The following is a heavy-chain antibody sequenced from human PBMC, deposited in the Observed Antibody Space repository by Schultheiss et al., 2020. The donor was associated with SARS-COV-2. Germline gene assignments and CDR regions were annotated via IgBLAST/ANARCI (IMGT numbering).Heavy chain of an antibody. J-gene: IGHJ6*02. D-gene: IGHD6-13*01. CDR3: ASHGSDSSSWFAIYYYYGMDV. V-gene: IGHV3-33*01. CDR1: GFTFSSYG. Sequence: GGSLRLSCAASGFTFSSYGMYWVRQAPGKGLEWVAVIWFDGSNKHYADSVKGRLTVSRDNSKNTLYLQMNSLRAEDTAVYYCASHGSDSSSWFAIYYYYGMDVWGQGTTVTVSS. CDR2: IWFDGSNK.